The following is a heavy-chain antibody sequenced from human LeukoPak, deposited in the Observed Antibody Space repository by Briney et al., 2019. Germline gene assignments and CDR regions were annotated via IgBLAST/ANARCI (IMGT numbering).Heavy chain of an antibody. CDR3: ARDLNYDILTGSLRAYFDS. Sequence: AGGSLRPSCVASGFTFRSYSMNWVRQAPGKGLEWVSSISGSSTYIYYADSVKGRFTISRDNANNSLYLQMNSLRADDTAVYYCARDLNYDILTGSLRAYFDSWGQGTRVTVSS. CDR2: ISGSSTYI. CDR1: GFTFRSYS. V-gene: IGHV3-21*01. D-gene: IGHD3-9*01. J-gene: IGHJ4*02.